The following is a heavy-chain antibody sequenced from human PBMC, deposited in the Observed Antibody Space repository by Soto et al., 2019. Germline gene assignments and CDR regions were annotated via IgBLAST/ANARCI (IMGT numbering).Heavy chain of an antibody. V-gene: IGHV3-23*01. Sequence: GGSLRLSCAASGFNFSSYAMSWVRRDTGKGLEWVSGISGSGGNTYYADSVKGRFTISRDSSKNTLYVQMNSLRAEDTAVYYCAKEAYDDFWSGYPYYFDYWGQGILVTVSS. CDR1: GFNFSSYA. J-gene: IGHJ4*02. CDR2: ISGSGGNT. CDR3: AKEAYDDFWSGYPYYFDY. D-gene: IGHD3-3*01.